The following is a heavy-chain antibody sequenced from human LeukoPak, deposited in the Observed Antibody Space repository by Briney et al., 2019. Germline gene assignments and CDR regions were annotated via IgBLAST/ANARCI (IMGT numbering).Heavy chain of an antibody. CDR3: ARELIKAGYNYYYYYMDV. Sequence: SQTLSLTCTVSGGSISSGSYYWSWIRQPAGKGLEWIGRIYTSGSTKYNPSLNSRRTISLDTSNNQFSLKLSSVTAADTAMYYCARELIKAGYNYYYYYMDVWGKGTTVTVSS. CDR2: IYTSGST. J-gene: IGHJ6*03. CDR1: GGSISSGSYY. D-gene: IGHD5-24*01. V-gene: IGHV4-61*02.